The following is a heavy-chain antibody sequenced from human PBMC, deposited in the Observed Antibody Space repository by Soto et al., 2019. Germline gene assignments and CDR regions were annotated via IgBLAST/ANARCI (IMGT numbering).Heavy chain of an antibody. CDR1: GGTFSSYT. D-gene: IGHD3-22*01. CDR3: ARAPHDSSGYYYGAEYFQH. Sequence: QVQLVQSGAEVKKPGSSVKVSCKASGGTFSSYTISWVRQAPGQGLEWMGRIIPILGIANYAQKFQGRVTITADKSTSTAYMELSSLRSEDTAVYYCARAPHDSSGYYYGAEYFQHWGQGTLVTVSS. V-gene: IGHV1-69*02. CDR2: IIPILGIA. J-gene: IGHJ1*01.